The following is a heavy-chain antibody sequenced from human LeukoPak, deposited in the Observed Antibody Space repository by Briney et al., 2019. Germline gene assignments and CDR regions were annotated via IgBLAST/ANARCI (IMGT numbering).Heavy chain of an antibody. V-gene: IGHV3-11*01. Sequence: GGSLRLSCAASGFTFSDYYMSWIRQAPGKGLEWVSYISSSGSTIYYADSVKGRFTISRDNAKNSLYLQMNSLKTEDTAVYYCTTDGRGYSGYDPLLSSHLTYYFDYWGQGTLVTVSS. J-gene: IGHJ4*02. CDR1: GFTFSDYY. D-gene: IGHD5-12*01. CDR3: TTDGRGYSGYDPLLSSHLTYYFDY. CDR2: ISSSGSTI.